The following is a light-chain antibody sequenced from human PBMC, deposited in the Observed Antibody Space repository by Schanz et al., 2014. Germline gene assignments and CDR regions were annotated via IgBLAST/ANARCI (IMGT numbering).Light chain of an antibody. J-gene: IGKJ4*01. V-gene: IGKV1-12*01. CDR2: AAS. Sequence: DIQMTQSPSSLSPSVRDRVTVTCPARQDITKYLDWSQQKPGKAPKLLIYAASSLNSGVPSRFRGSGYGTDFTLTITSLQPEDIATYYCQQAISFPVTFGGGTKVEI. CDR3: QQAISFPVT. CDR1: QDITKY.